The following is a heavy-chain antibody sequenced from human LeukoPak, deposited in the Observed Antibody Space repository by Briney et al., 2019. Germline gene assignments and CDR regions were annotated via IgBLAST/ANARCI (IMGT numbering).Heavy chain of an antibody. J-gene: IGHJ4*02. Sequence: SETLSLNCTVPGGSISSYFWSWIRQPPGKGLKWIGRIYTRGRTNYNPSLKSRVTISVDTSKNQFSLKLSSVTAADTAVYYCARDRFPYGDYPLFDYWGQGTLVTVSS. CDR1: GGSISSYF. D-gene: IGHD4-17*01. CDR3: ARDRFPYGDYPLFDY. CDR2: IYTRGRT. V-gene: IGHV4-4*08.